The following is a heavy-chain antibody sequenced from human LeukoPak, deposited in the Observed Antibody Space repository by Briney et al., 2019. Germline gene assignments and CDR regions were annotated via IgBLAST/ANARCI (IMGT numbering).Heavy chain of an antibody. V-gene: IGHV3-23*01. CDR1: GITFSSYG. D-gene: IGHD1-26*01. Sequence: GGTLRLSCAASGITFSSYGMSWVRQAPGKWLEWVSSISSTGGTTYYADSVKGRFTISRDNSKNTLYLQMNSLRAEDTAVYYCARDRGGSYYGELDYWGQGTLVTVSS. CDR2: ISSTGGTT. J-gene: IGHJ4*02. CDR3: ARDRGGSYYGELDY.